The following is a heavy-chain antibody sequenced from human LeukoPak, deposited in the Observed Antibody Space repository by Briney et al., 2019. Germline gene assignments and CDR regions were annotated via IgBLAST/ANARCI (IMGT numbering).Heavy chain of an antibody. J-gene: IGHJ4*02. CDR3: AKRGVTRTYYFDW. CDR1: GFTFSTYA. Sequence: QPGGSLRLSCAASGFTFSTYAMNWVRQAPGKGLEWVSVISGSGSNTYYADSVKGRFTISRDNSKNTLYLQMNSLRAEDTAVYYCAKRGVTRTYYFDWWAREPWSPSPQ. CDR2: ISGSGSNT. D-gene: IGHD1-1*01. V-gene: IGHV3-23*01.